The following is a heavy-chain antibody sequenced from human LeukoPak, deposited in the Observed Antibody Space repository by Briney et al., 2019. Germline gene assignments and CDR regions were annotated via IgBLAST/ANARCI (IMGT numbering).Heavy chain of an antibody. CDR2: ISWNSGSI. J-gene: IGHJ4*02. Sequence: GGSLRLSCAASGFTFVDYAMHWVRQAPGKGLEWVSGISWNSGSIGYADSVKGRFTISRDNAKNSLYLQMNSLRAEDTALYYCAKDGSSGWFLYWGQGTLVTVSS. CDR1: GFTFVDYA. D-gene: IGHD6-19*01. V-gene: IGHV3-9*01. CDR3: AKDGSSGWFLY.